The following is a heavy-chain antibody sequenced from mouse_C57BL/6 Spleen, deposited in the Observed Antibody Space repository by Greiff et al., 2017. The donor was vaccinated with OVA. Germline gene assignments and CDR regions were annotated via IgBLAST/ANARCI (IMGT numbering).Heavy chain of an antibody. CDR2: IGPNSGGT. CDR1: GYTFTSYW. J-gene: IGHJ4*01. D-gene: IGHD2-14*01. V-gene: IGHV1-72*01. CDR3: ARGGVPSMDY. Sequence: QVQLQQPGAELVKPGASVKLSCKASGYTFTSYWMHWVKQRPGRGLEWIGRIGPNSGGTKYNEKFKSKATLTVDKPSSTAYMQLSSLTSEDAAVYYCARGGVPSMDYWGQGTSVTVSS.